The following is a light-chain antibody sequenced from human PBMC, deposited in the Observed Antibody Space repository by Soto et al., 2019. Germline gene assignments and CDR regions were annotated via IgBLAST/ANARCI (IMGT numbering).Light chain of an antibody. J-gene: IGLJ3*02. CDR3: GSHAGNSNLV. V-gene: IGLV2-8*01. CDR2: EVT. CDR1: STDLGAYNY. Sequence: QSALTQPPSASGSPGQSVPISCTGTSTDLGAYNYVSWYQQHPGKAPKPMIYEVTKRPSGVPDRFSGSKSGNTASLTVSGLQTEDEADYYCGSHAGNSNLVFGGGTKLTVL.